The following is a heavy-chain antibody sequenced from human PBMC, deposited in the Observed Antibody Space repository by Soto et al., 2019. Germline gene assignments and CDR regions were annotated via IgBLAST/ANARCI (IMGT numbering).Heavy chain of an antibody. CDR2: ISYDGSNK. CDR3: ARFGTVTAC. V-gene: IGHV3-30-3*01. J-gene: IGHJ4*02. D-gene: IGHD4-17*01. Sequence: QVPLVESGGGVVQPGRSLRLSCAASGFTFSSYAMHWVRQAPGKGLECVAVISYDGSNKYYADSVKGRFTISRDNSKNALYLHMNSLRAEDTAVYYCARFGTVTACWGQGTLVTVSS. CDR1: GFTFSSYA.